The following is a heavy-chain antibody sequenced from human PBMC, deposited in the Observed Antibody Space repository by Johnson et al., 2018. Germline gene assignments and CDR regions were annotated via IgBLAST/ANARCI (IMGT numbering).Heavy chain of an antibody. CDR3: ARDGQYYYGSSGYYRLRAFDI. CDR1: GFTFSDDY. J-gene: IGHJ3*02. V-gene: IGHV3-11*06. CDR2: ISSSSSYI. D-gene: IGHD3-22*01. Sequence: QVQLVQSGGGLVKPGGSLRLSCAASGFTFSDDYMNWIRQAPGKGLEWVASISSSSSYIYYADSVKGRFTISRDNAKNSLYLQMNSLRAEDTAVYYCARDGQYYYGSSGYYRLRAFDIWGQGTMGTGSS.